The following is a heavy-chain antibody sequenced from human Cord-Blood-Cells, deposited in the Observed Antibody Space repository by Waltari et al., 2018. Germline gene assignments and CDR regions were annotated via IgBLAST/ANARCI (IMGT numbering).Heavy chain of an antibody. J-gene: IGHJ4*02. CDR2: ISYDGSNK. D-gene: IGHD1-20*01. V-gene: IGHV3-30-3*01. Sequence: QVQLVESGGGVVQPGRSLRLSCAASVFTFSSYAMHWVRQAPGKGLEWVAVISYDGSNKYYADSVKGRFTISRDNSKNTLYLQMNSLRAEDTAVYYCARGPITGVDYWGQGTLVTVSS. CDR1: VFTFSSYA. CDR3: ARGPITGVDY.